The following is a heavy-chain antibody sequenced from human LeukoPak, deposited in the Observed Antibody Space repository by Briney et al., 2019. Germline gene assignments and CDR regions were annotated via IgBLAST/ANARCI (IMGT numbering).Heavy chain of an antibody. J-gene: IGHJ6*03. CDR2: ISSRSSYI. V-gene: IGHV3-21*01. CDR3: ARDTGDTAMVLYYYYYYMDV. CDR1: GFTFSSYS. D-gene: IGHD5-18*01. Sequence: GGSLTLSCAASGFTFSSYSMIWAPQAPGKGVEWVSSISSRSSYIYYADSVKGRFTISRDNDKNSLYLQMNSLRAEDTAVYYCARDTGDTAMVLYYYYYYMDVWGKGTTVTVSS.